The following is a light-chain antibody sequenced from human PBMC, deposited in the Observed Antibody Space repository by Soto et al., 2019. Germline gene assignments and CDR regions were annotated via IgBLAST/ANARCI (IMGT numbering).Light chain of an antibody. V-gene: IGLV2-23*01. CDR3: CSYAGSSFYV. CDR2: EGT. CDR1: SSDVGAYNY. Sequence: SVLTQPPSVSGAPGQWITISCTETSSDVGAYNYVSWYQQHPGKAPKLMIYEGTKRPSGVSNRFSGSKSGNTASLTISGLQAEDEADYYCCSYAGSSFYVFGTGTKVTVL. J-gene: IGLJ1*01.